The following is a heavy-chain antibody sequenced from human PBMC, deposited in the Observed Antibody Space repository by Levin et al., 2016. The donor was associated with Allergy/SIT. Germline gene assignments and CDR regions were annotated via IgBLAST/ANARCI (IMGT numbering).Heavy chain of an antibody. CDR2: IKQDGSDK. J-gene: IGHJ6*02. CDR1: GFTFSNYW. CDR3: AKDLGMDV. Sequence: GESLKISCAASGFTFSNYWMTWVRQAPGKGLEWVANIKQDGSDKYYVDSVKGRFTISRDNAKNSLYLQMNSLRAEDTAVYYCAKDLGMDVWGQGTTVTVSS. V-gene: IGHV3-7*03.